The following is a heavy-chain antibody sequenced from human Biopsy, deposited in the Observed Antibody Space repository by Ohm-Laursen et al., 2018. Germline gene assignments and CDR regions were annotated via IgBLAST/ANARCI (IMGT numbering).Heavy chain of an antibody. CDR3: ARGMRTTGWPYFDY. V-gene: IGHV4-59*01. CDR2: IPYSRDT. J-gene: IGHJ4*02. D-gene: IGHD2/OR15-2a*01. CDR1: RGSNSVSY. Sequence: GTLSLPCAVSRGSNSVSYRRWTRQAPGKGLEGIGDIPYSRDTNYNTSLKSRITMSVDTSKNQCPLRLNSVTAADTAVYYCARGMRTTGWPYFDYWGQGILVTVSS.